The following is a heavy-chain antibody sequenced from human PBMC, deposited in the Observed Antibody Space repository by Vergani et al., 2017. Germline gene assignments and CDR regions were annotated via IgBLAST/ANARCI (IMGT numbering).Heavy chain of an antibody. V-gene: IGHV1-69*01. Sequence: QVQLVQSGAEVKKPGSSVKVSCKASGGTFSSYAISWVRQAPGQGLEWMGGIIPIFGTANYAQKFQGRVTITADESTSTAYMELSRLRYEDTAVYYCARAEERFLEPPPYYMDVWGKGTTVTVSS. CDR2: IIPIFGTA. CDR1: GGTFSSYA. J-gene: IGHJ6*03. D-gene: IGHD3-3*01. CDR3: ARAEERFLEPPPYYMDV.